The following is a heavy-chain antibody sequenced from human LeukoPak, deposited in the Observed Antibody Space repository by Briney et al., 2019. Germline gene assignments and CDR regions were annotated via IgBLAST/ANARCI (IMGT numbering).Heavy chain of an antibody. J-gene: IGHJ6*02. CDR2: IYPGDSDT. CDR3: ASWVGSGGSCYSGCYGMDV. CDR1: GYIFTSYW. V-gene: IGHV5-51*01. D-gene: IGHD2-15*01. Sequence: GASLQISCKGSGYIFTSYWIGWVRQMPGKGLEWMGIIYPGDSDTRYSPSFQGQVTVSADKSISTAYLQWSSLKASDTAMYYCASWVGSGGSCYSGCYGMDVWGQGTTVTVSS.